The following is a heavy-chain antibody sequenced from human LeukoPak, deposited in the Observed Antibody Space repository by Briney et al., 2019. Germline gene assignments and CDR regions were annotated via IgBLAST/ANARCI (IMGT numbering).Heavy chain of an antibody. J-gene: IGHJ4*02. CDR3: AKAAIDRRYSYGSPFDY. V-gene: IGHV3-23*01. CDR2: ISGSGGST. Sequence: GGSLRLSCAASGFTFSSYAMSWVRQAPGKGLEWVSAISGSGGSTYCADSVKGRFTISRDNSKNTLYLQMNSLRAEDTAVYYCAKAAIDRRYSYGSPFDYWGQGTLVTVSS. D-gene: IGHD5-18*01. CDR1: GFTFSSYA.